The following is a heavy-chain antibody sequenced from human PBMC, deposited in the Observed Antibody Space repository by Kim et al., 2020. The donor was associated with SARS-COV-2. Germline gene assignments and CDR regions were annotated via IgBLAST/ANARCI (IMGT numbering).Heavy chain of an antibody. D-gene: IGHD3-3*01. CDR3: ARGRGKYDFWSGYCFDY. Sequence: SETLSLTCAVYGGSFSGYYWSWIRQPPGKGLEWIGEINHSGSTNYNPSLKSRVTISVDTSKNQFSLKLSSVTAADTAVYYCARGRGKYDFWSGYCFDYWGQGTLVTVSS. CDR1: GGSFSGYY. CDR2: INHSGST. J-gene: IGHJ4*02. V-gene: IGHV4-34*01.